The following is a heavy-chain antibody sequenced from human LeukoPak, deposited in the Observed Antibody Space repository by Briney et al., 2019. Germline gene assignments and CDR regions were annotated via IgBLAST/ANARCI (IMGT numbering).Heavy chain of an antibody. V-gene: IGHV3-23*01. Sequence: GGSLRLSCAASGFTFSSYGMSWVRQAPGKGLEWVSAISGSGGSTYYADSVKGRFTISRDNSKNTLYLQMNSLRAEDTAVYYCAKEWYYDILTGYYPWGYFDYWGQGTLVTVSS. CDR2: ISGSGGST. CDR1: GFTFSSYG. J-gene: IGHJ4*02. CDR3: AKEWYYDILTGYYPWGYFDY. D-gene: IGHD3-9*01.